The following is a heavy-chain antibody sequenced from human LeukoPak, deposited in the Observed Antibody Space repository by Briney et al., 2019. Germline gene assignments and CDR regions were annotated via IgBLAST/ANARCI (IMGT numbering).Heavy chain of an antibody. Sequence: PGGSLRLSCAASGFTFSSYSMNWVRQAPGKGLEWVSYISSSSSTIYYADSVKGRFTISRDNSKNTLYLQMNSLRAEDTAVYYCARDLSVAENWFDPWGQGTLVTVSS. CDR3: ARDLSVAENWFDP. CDR2: ISSSSSTI. J-gene: IGHJ5*02. CDR1: GFTFSSYS. V-gene: IGHV3-48*01.